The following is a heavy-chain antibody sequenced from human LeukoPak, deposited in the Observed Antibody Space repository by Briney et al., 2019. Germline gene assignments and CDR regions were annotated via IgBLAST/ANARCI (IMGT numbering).Heavy chain of an antibody. CDR1: GFTFSSYA. Sequence: GGSLRLSCAASGFTFSSYAMHWVRQAPGKGLEWVAVISYDGSNKYYADSVKGRFTISRDNSKNTLYLQMNSLRAEDTAVYYCARKQLLTEGTFDYWGQGTLVTVSS. J-gene: IGHJ4*02. CDR2: ISYDGSNK. CDR3: ARKQLLTEGTFDY. V-gene: IGHV3-30*04. D-gene: IGHD2-2*01.